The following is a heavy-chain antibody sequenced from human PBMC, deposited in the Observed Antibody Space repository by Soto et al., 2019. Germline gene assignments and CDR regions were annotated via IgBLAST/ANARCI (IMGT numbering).Heavy chain of an antibody. D-gene: IGHD6-19*01. CDR1: EFTIISYA. V-gene: IGHV3-30-3*01. CDR2: ISYDGSSK. J-gene: IGHJ4*02. Sequence: GGSLRLSCAASEFTIISYAIHWVRQAPGKGLEWVAVISYDGSSKYNSDSVKGPFTISRDKSKNTVYLQMHSLTVEDTAVYYCARDAVEMDYWGRGTLVPVSS. CDR3: ARDAVEMDY.